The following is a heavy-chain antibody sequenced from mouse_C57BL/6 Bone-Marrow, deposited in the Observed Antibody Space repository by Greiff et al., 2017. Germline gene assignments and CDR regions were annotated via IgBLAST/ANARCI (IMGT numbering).Heavy chain of an antibody. CDR3: TLANWDYFDY. D-gene: IGHD4-1*01. J-gene: IGHJ2*01. CDR1: GFTFSDAW. CDR2: IRNKANNHAT. Sequence: EVKLQQSGGGLVQPGGSMKLSCAASGFTFSDAWMDWVRQSPEKGLEWVAEIRNKANNHATYYAESVKGRFTISRDDSKSSVYLQMNSLRAEDTGIYYCTLANWDYFDYWGQGTTLTVSS. V-gene: IGHV6-6*01.